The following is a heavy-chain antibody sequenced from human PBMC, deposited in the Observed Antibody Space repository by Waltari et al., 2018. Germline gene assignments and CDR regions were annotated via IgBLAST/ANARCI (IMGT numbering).Heavy chain of an antibody. CDR2: IYYSGST. D-gene: IGHD3-10*01. Sequence: QLQLQESGPGLVKPSETLSLTCTVSGGSISSSSYYWGWIRQPLGKGLEWIGSIYYSGSTYYNPSLKSRVTISVDTSKNQFSLKLSSVTAADTAVYYCARDLLLWFGELSYYYYGMDVWGQGP. V-gene: IGHV4-39*07. CDR3: ARDLLLWFGELSYYYYGMDV. CDR1: GGSISSSSYY. J-gene: IGHJ6*02.